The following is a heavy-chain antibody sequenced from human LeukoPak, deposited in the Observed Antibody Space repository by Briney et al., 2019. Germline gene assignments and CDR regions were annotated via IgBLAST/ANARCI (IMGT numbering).Heavy chain of an antibody. Sequence: ASVKVSCKASGGTFSSYAISWVRQAPGQGLAWMGRIIPIFGTANYAQKFQGRVTITTDESTSTAYMELSSLRSEDTAVYYCARDPEVGYCSGGSCYGQGYWGQGTLVTVSS. CDR3: ARDPEVGYCSGGSCYGQGY. CDR2: IIPIFGTA. CDR1: GGTFSSYA. V-gene: IGHV1-69*05. J-gene: IGHJ4*02. D-gene: IGHD2-15*01.